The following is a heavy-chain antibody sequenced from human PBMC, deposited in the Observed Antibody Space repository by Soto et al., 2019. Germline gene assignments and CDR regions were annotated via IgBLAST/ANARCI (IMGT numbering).Heavy chain of an antibody. V-gene: IGHV4-59*08. D-gene: IGHD3-10*01. CDR2: VHHSWGS. Sequence: QVQLQESGPGLVKPSETLSLSCTVSGGSISSYYWSWFRQSPGKRMEWIGYVHHSWGSSYNPSLQSRVAISLARSTSQFSLKVTSVTATDTAVYYCARQGFGPLHGLVDVWGQGTTVTVSS. J-gene: IGHJ6*02. CDR3: ARQGFGPLHGLVDV. CDR1: GGSISSYY.